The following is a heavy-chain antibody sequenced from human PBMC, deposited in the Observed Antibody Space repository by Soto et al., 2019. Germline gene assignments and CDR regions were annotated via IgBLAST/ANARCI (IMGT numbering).Heavy chain of an antibody. CDR1: GGTFSSYA. V-gene: IGHV1-69*13. CDR2: IIPIFGTA. CDR3: ARKERTGTQGYYYYYGMDV. D-gene: IGHD1-7*01. Sequence: SVKVSCKASGGTFSSYAISWVRQAPGQGLEWMGGIIPIFGTANYAQKFQGRVTITADESTSTAYMELSSLRSEDTAVYYCARKERTGTQGYYYYYGMDVWGQGTTVTVPS. J-gene: IGHJ6*02.